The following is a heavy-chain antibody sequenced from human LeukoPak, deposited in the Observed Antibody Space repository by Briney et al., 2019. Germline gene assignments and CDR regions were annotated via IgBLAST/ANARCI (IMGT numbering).Heavy chain of an antibody. V-gene: IGHV4-34*01. CDR3: ARAEGYYYGSGSHAFDI. CDR2: INHGAST. Sequence: SETLSLTCAVYGGSFSGYYWSWIRQPPGKGLEWIGEINHGASTNYNPSLKSRVTISVDTSKNQFSLKLSSVTAADTAVYYCARAEGYYYGSGSHAFDIWGQGTMVTVSS. D-gene: IGHD3-10*01. CDR1: GGSFSGYY. J-gene: IGHJ3*02.